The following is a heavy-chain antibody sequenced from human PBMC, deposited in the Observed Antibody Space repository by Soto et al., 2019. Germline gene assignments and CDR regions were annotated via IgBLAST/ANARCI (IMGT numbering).Heavy chain of an antibody. CDR2: INPNSGGT. CDR1: GYTFTGYY. Sequence: QVQLVQSGAEVKKPGASVKVSCKASGYTFTGYYMHWVRQAPGQGLEWMGWINPNSGGTNYAQKFQGWVTMTRDTSISTAYMELSRLRSDDTAVYYCARDQRSADGYSGYDYEVWGQGTLVTVSS. CDR3: ARDQRSADGYSGYDYEV. J-gene: IGHJ4*02. D-gene: IGHD5-12*01. V-gene: IGHV1-2*04.